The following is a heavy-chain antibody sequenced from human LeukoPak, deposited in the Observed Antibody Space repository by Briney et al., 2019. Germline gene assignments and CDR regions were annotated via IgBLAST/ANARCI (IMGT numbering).Heavy chain of an antibody. V-gene: IGHV3-21*01. CDR1: GFTFSSYS. D-gene: IGHD3-9*01. CDR2: ISSSNSYI. CDR3: ARAPVRYFDWLPRS. Sequence: PGGSLRLSCAASGFTFSSYSMNWVRQAPGKGLEWVSSISSSNSYIYYADSVKGRFTISRDNAKNSLYLQMNSLRAEDTAVYYCARAPVRYFDWLPRSWGQGTLVTVSS. J-gene: IGHJ4*02.